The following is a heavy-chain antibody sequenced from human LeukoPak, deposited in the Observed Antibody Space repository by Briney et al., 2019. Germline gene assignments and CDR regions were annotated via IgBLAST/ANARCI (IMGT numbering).Heavy chain of an antibody. Sequence: PSETLSLTCTVSGGSISSYYWSWIRQPAGKGLEWIGRIYTSGSTNYNPSLKSRVTISVDTSKNQFSLKLSSVTAADTAVYYCARGGYSSSPVLFDPWGQGTLVTVSS. D-gene: IGHD6-13*01. CDR3: ARGGYSSSPVLFDP. CDR1: GGSISSYY. CDR2: IYTSGST. V-gene: IGHV4-4*07. J-gene: IGHJ5*02.